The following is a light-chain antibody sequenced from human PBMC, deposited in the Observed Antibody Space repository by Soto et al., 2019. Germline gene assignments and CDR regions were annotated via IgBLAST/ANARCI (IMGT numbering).Light chain of an antibody. J-gene: IGLJ2*01. Sequence: QSVLTQPPSASGSPGQSVTISCIGTSSDVGGYNYVSWYQQHPGKAPKLMIYEVSKRPSGVPDRFSGSKSGNTASLTVSGLQDEDAADYYCSSYAASNNLGVFGGGTQLTVL. V-gene: IGLV2-8*01. CDR2: EVS. CDR1: SSDVGGYNY. CDR3: SSYAASNNLGV.